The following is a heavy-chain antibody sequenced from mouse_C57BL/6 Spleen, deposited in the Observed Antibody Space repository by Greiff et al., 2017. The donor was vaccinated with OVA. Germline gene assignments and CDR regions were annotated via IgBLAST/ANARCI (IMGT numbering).Heavy chain of an antibody. CDR1: GFTFSSYA. D-gene: IGHD1-1*01. V-gene: IGHV5-4*01. CDR3: AREGGSSYGYAMDY. Sequence: EVQRVESGGGLVKPGGSLKLSCAASGFTFSSYAMSWVRQTPEKRLEWVATISDGGSYTYYPDNVKGRFTISRDNAKNNLYLQMSHLKSEDTAMYYCAREGGSSYGYAMDYWGQGTSVTVSS. J-gene: IGHJ4*01. CDR2: ISDGGSYT.